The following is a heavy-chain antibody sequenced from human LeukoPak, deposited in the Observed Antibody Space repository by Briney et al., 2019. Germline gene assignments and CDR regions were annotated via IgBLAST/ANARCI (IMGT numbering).Heavy chain of an antibody. CDR1: GYTFTSYY. CDR3: ARDRVKYYYDSSGYLDY. V-gene: IGHV1-46*01. CDR2: INPSGGST. J-gene: IGHJ4*02. D-gene: IGHD3-22*01. Sequence: ASVKVSCKASGYTFTSYYMHWVRQAPGQGREWMGIINPSGGSTSYAQKFQGRVTMTRDTSTSSVYMELSSLRSEDTAVYYCARDRVKYYYDSSGYLDYWGQGTLVTVSS.